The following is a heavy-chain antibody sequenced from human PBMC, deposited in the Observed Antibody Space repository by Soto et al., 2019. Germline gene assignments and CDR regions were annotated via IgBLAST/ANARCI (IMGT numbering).Heavy chain of an antibody. CDR1: GGTYSPYT. V-gene: IGHV1-69*08. CDR3: ARDWESSVSTWSFGGF. CDR2: IIPFLGVT. Sequence: QVQLVQSGAEVKKPGSSVKVSCKSSGGTYSPYTINWVRQAPGQGLEWMGRIIPFLGVTNYGLKFQARVTITADKATNTADMELGGLRFEDTAVYYCARDWESSVSTWSFGGFWGRGTLVTVSS. D-gene: IGHD3-16*01. J-gene: IGHJ4*02.